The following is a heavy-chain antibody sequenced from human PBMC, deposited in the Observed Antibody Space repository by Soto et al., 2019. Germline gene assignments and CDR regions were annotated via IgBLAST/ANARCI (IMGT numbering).Heavy chain of an antibody. V-gene: IGHV4-4*02. Sequence: QVQLQESGPGLVKPSGTLSLTCAVSSGSISSSNWWSWVRQPPGKGLEWIGEIYHSGSTNYNPSLKSRATISVDKSKNQFSLKLSSVTAADTAVYYCARLLGNDYIWGSYRSYYFDYWGQGTLVTVSS. D-gene: IGHD3-16*02. CDR1: SGSISSSNW. CDR2: IYHSGST. CDR3: ARLLGNDYIWGSYRSYYFDY. J-gene: IGHJ4*02.